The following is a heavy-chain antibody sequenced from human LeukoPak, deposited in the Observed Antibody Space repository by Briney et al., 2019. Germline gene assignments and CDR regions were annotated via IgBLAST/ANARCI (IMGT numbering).Heavy chain of an antibody. D-gene: IGHD6-13*01. V-gene: IGHV6-1*01. Sequence: SQTLSLTCAISGDSVSSNSAAWNWIRQSPSRGLEWLGRTYYRSKWYNDYAVSVKSRITINPDTSKNQFSLQLNSVTPEDTAVYYCARDGPIAAAGTGDDAFDIWGQGTMVTVSS. CDR3: ARDGPIAAAGTGDDAFDI. CDR1: GDSVSSNSAA. CDR2: TYYRSKWYN. J-gene: IGHJ3*02.